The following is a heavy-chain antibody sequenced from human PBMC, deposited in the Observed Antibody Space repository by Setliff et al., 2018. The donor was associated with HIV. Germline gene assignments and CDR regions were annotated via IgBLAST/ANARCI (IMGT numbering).Heavy chain of an antibody. Sequence: SETLSLTCTVSGGSISSGVYFWSWIRQLPGKGLEWIGYIYYSGSNFYNPSLKSRITISVDKSQNQFSLKLRSVTAADTAVYYCARLYCSRTTCYEYDPCGQGTLVTVSS. CDR2: IYYSGSN. D-gene: IGHD2-2*01. J-gene: IGHJ5*02. V-gene: IGHV4-31*03. CDR1: GGSISSGVYF. CDR3: ARLYCSRTTCYEYDP.